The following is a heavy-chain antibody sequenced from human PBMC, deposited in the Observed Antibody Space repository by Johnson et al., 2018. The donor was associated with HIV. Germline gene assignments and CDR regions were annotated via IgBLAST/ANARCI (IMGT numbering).Heavy chain of an antibody. D-gene: IGHD2-8*01. CDR2: IYSGGST. V-gene: IGHV3-66*01. CDR1: GFTFSSYA. Sequence: VQLVESGGGVVQPGGSLRLSCAASGFTFSSYAMSWVRQAPGKGLEWVSVIYSGGSTYYADSVKGRFTISRDNSKNTLYLQMNSLRAEDTAVYYCLIRDAFDIWGQGTMVTVSS. CDR3: LIRDAFDI. J-gene: IGHJ3*02.